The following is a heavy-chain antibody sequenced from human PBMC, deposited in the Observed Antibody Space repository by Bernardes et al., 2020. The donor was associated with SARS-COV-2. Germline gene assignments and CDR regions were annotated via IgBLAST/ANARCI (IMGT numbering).Heavy chain of an antibody. CDR3: ATSPILSGWPFDH. Sequence: GASLKISCGGSGYNFNTQWVAWVRQVAGKGLEYMGIIYPGDSETKYGPSFQGRVTISADKSINTVYLQWNRLEASDTAMYYCATSPILSGWPFDHWGQGTTVTVSS. CDR1: GYNFNTQW. J-gene: IGHJ4*03. D-gene: IGHD6-19*01. CDR2: IYPGDSET. V-gene: IGHV5-51*01.